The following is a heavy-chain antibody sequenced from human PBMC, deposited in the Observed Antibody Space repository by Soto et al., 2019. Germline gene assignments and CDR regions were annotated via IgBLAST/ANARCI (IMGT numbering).Heavy chain of an antibody. V-gene: IGHV3-33*01. CDR2: IWYDGSNK. Sequence: GGSLRLSCAASGFTFSSYGMHWVRQAPGKGLEWVAVIWYDGSNKYYADSVKGRFTISRDNSKNTLYLQMNSLRAEDTAVYYCARDPQYYDSSGYLIFDYWGQGTLVTVSS. CDR1: GFTFSSYG. J-gene: IGHJ4*02. D-gene: IGHD3-22*01. CDR3: ARDPQYYDSSGYLIFDY.